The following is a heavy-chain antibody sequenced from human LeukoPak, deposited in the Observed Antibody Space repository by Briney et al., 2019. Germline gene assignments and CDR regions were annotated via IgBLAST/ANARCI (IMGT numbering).Heavy chain of an antibody. V-gene: IGHV1-69*13. CDR3: ASPWGSSSWYRADPPPFDY. Sequence: ASVKVSCKASGGTFSSYAISWVRQAPGQGLEWMGGIIPIFGTANYAQKFQGRVTITADESTSTAYMELSSLRSEDTAVYYCASPWGSSSWYRADPPPFDYWGQGTLVTVSS. CDR1: GGTFSSYA. D-gene: IGHD6-13*01. CDR2: IIPIFGTA. J-gene: IGHJ4*02.